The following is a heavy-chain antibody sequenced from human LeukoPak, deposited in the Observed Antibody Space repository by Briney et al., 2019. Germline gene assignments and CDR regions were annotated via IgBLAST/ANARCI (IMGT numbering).Heavy chain of an antibody. CDR3: ARGLTDYFDTSGYFDY. V-gene: IGHV3-21*01. Sequence: GGSLKLSCAASGFTFSDYTMSWVRQAPGKGLGWVSSISPSSTYIYYADSLKGRITISRDNAKNSLYLQMNSLRAEDTAVYYCARGLTDYFDTSGYFDYWGQGTLVTVSS. D-gene: IGHD3-22*01. CDR2: ISPSSTYI. J-gene: IGHJ4*02. CDR1: GFTFSDYT.